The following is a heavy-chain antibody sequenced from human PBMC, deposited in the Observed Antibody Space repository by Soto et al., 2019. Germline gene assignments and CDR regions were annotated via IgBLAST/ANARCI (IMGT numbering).Heavy chain of an antibody. V-gene: IGHV1-8*01. D-gene: IGHD3-10*01. Sequence: ASVKVSCKASGNTLTSYDINWVRQATGHGLEWMGWINPNSGNIGYAQKFQGRVTMTRDTAIRTAYMEVSRLRSDDTAVYYCARGRASVSYYLLDYSGQGTLVTVSS. J-gene: IGHJ4*02. CDR1: GNTLTSYD. CDR2: INPNSGNI. CDR3: ARGRASVSYYLLDY.